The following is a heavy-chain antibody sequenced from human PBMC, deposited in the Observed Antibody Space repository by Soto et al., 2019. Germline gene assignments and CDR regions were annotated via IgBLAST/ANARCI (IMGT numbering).Heavy chain of an antibody. CDR3: ARESRYCSGGSCYFLPGIDY. V-gene: IGHV1-69*12. Sequence: QVQMVQSGAEVKKPRSSVKVSCKASGGTFSRYAISWVRKAPGQGHGWMGGIIPIFGTANYAQKFQGRVTITADESTSTAYMELSSLRSEDTAVYYCARESRYCSGGSCYFLPGIDYWGQGTLVTVSS. D-gene: IGHD2-15*01. CDR1: GGTFSRYA. CDR2: IIPIFGTA. J-gene: IGHJ4*02.